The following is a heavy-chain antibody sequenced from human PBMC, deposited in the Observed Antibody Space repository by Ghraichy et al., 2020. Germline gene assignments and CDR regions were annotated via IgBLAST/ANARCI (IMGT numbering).Heavy chain of an antibody. J-gene: IGHJ3*02. Sequence: GGSLRLACAASGITFSNYAMTWVRQAPGKGLEWVSTISGRGTNTYYADSVKGRFTISRDNSKSTLYLQMNSLRAEDTAVYYCASLEPIVAVRTAPTAPSGNTDAFDIWGQGTMVTVSS. D-gene: IGHD2-2*01. V-gene: IGHV3-23*01. CDR1: GITFSNYA. CDR2: ISGRGTNT. CDR3: ASLEPIVAVRTAPTAPSGNTDAFDI.